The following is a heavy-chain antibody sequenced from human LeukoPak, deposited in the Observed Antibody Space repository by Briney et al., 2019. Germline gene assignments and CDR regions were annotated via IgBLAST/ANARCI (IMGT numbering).Heavy chain of an antibody. CDR2: IDPNSGGT. Sequence: ASVKVSCKASGYTFTGYYMHWVRQAAGQGLEWMGWIDPNSGGTNYAQKFQGRVTMTRDTSISTAYMELSRLRSDDTAVYYCARAASGYAVSWFDPWGQGTLVTVSS. CDR3: ARAASGYAVSWFDP. J-gene: IGHJ5*02. D-gene: IGHD5-12*01. V-gene: IGHV1-2*02. CDR1: GYTFTGYY.